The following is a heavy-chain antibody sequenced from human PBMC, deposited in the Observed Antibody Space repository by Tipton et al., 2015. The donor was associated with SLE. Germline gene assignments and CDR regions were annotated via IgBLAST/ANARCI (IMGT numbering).Heavy chain of an antibody. Sequence: TLSLTCTVSGGSISSSGYYWGWIRQPPGEGLEWIGNVYYTGNTFYNPSLKSRVTISVDTSKNQFSLKLSSVTAADTAVYYCARDEYRYDATGYHLLGHFDFWGQGTLVTVSS. V-gene: IGHV4-39*07. CDR1: GGSISSSGYY. CDR3: ARDEYRYDATGYHLLGHFDF. D-gene: IGHD3-22*01. CDR2: VYYTGNT. J-gene: IGHJ4*02.